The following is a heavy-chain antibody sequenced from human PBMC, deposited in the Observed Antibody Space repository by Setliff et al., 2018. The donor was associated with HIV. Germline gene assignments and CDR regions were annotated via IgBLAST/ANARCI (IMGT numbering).Heavy chain of an antibody. CDR2: VYYGGST. CDR1: GDSISSSIYY. J-gene: IGHJ4*02. V-gene: IGHV4-39*01. Sequence: SETLSLTCAVSGDSISSSIYYWGWIRQPPGKGLEWIGSVYYGGSTYYNPSLKSRVTISVDTSKNQLPLKLSSVTAADTAVYYCARGNFNYWGQGTLVTVSS. D-gene: IGHD3-16*01. CDR3: ARGNFNY.